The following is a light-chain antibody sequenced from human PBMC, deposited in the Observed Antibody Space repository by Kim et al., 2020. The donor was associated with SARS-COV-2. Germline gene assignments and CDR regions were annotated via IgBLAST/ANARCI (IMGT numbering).Light chain of an antibody. CDR1: NSNIGSYT. CDR3: ATWDDSLNACV. Sequence: QSVLTQPPSASGTPGQRVTISCSGSNSNIGSYTVNWYQHLPGTAPKLLMYSNNQRPSGVPDRFSVSKSGTSASLAISGLQSEDEADYYCATWDDSLNACVFGTGTKVTVL. J-gene: IGLJ1*01. V-gene: IGLV1-44*01. CDR2: SNN.